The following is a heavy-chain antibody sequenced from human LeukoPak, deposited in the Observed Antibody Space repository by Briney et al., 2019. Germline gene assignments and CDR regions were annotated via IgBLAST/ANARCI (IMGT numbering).Heavy chain of an antibody. J-gene: IGHJ4*02. CDR1: GFTFRIYW. V-gene: IGHV3-23*01. Sequence: GGSLRLSCAASGFTFRIYWMSGVPQSPGKGLEWVSAISGSGVSTYYADSVKARFTISRDNSKNTLYLQMNSLRDEDTAVYYCAKTTTGYSSGRFPGWPVDYWGQGTLVTVSP. CDR3: AKTTTGYSSGRFPGWPVDY. D-gene: IGHD6-19*01. CDR2: ISGSGVST.